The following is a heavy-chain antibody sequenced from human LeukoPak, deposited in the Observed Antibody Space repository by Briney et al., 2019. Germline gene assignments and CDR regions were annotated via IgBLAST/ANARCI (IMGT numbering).Heavy chain of an antibody. CDR3: ARHYRYYYDSSDYYYGASGAFDI. CDR2: IDPSDSYT. Sequence: GESLKISCKGSGYSFTNYWISWVRQMPGKGLEWMGRIDPSDSYTNYSPSFQGHVTISAGKSISTAYLQWSSLKASDTAMYYCARHYRYYYDSSDYYYGASGAFDIWGQGTMVTVSS. CDR1: GYSFTNYW. J-gene: IGHJ3*02. V-gene: IGHV5-10-1*01. D-gene: IGHD3-22*01.